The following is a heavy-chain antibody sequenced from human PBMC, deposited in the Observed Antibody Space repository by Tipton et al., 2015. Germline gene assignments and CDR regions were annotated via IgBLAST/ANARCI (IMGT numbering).Heavy chain of an antibody. J-gene: IGHJ4*02. D-gene: IGHD3-16*01. CDR1: GASISSGVYY. Sequence: TLSLTCTVSGASISSGVYYWSWIRQHPGKGLEWIGDIYYSGSTYYNPSLKSRVSISVDTSENQFSLKLSSVTAADSAVYYCASGGILGYFDYWGQGTLITVSS. CDR3: ASGGILGYFDY. CDR2: IYYSGST. V-gene: IGHV4-31*03.